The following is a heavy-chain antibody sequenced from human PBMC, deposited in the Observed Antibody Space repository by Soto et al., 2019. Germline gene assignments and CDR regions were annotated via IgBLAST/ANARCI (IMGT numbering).Heavy chain of an antibody. Sequence: QVQLVQSGAEVKKPGSSVKVSCKASGGTFSSYAIRWVRQAPGQGLEWMGGIIPIFGTANYAQKCQGRVTITADESTSTAYMELSSLRSEDTAVYYCARSRGGDSSSWYYFDDWGQGTLVTVSS. J-gene: IGHJ4*02. CDR2: IIPIFGTA. D-gene: IGHD6-13*01. CDR1: GGTFSSYA. CDR3: ARSRGGDSSSWYYFDD. V-gene: IGHV1-69*01.